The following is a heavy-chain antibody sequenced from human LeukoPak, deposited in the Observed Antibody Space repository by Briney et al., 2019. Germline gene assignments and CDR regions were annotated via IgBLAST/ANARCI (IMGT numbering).Heavy chain of an antibody. CDR3: ARAVSLRGYSGYDFLRKTYYFDS. J-gene: IGHJ4*02. CDR1: GGSFSGYY. D-gene: IGHD5-12*01. Sequence: SETLSLTCAVYGGSFSGYYWSWIRQPPGKGLEWIGEINHSGSTNYNPSLKSRVTISVDTSKNQFSLKLSSVTAADTAVYYCARAVSLRGYSGYDFLRKTYYFDSCGQGTLGTVSS. CDR2: INHSGST. V-gene: IGHV4-34*01.